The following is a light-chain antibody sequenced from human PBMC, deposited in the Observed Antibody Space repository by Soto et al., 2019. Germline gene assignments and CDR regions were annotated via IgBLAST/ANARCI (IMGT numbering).Light chain of an antibody. J-gene: IGKJ4*01. CDR3: QQYGRSPLT. V-gene: IGKV3-20*01. Sequence: DIVWTLSPGTLSLSPRQRAALSCRSSQSVSSSYLAWYQQKPGQAPRLLIYGASSRATGIPDRFSGSGSGTDFTLTISRLEPEDFAVYYCQQYGRSPLTVGGGTKVDIK. CDR2: GAS. CDR1: QSVSSSY.